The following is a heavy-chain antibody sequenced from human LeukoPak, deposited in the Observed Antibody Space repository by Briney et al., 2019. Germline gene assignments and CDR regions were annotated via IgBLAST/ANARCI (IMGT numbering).Heavy chain of an antibody. Sequence: ASVKVSCKASGYTSTGYYIHWVRQAPGQGLDWMGRINPNNGGTNYAQKFQGRVTMTRDMSMSTAYMELSSLRSEDTAIYYCVRTPPNWGFDYWGQGTLVTVSS. CDR2: INPNNGGT. D-gene: IGHD7-27*01. CDR3: VRTPPNWGFDY. V-gene: IGHV1-2*06. J-gene: IGHJ4*02. CDR1: GYTSTGYY.